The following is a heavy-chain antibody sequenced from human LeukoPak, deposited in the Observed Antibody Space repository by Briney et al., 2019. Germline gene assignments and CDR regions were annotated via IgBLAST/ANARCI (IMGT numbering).Heavy chain of an antibody. D-gene: IGHD2-15*01. J-gene: IGHJ4*02. V-gene: IGHV1-18*01. Sequence: SVKVSCKASGYTFTSYGISWVRQAPGQGLEWMGWISVYNGNTNYAQKLRGRVTMTTDTSTSTAYMELRSLRSDDTAVYYCARAQDIVVVVAATPLDYWGQGTLVTVSS. CDR2: ISVYNGNT. CDR3: ARAQDIVVVVAATPLDY. CDR1: GYTFTSYG.